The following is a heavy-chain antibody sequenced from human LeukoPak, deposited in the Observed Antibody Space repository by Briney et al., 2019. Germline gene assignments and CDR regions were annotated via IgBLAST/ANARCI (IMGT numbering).Heavy chain of an antibody. J-gene: IGHJ4*02. CDR3: AKDVGSGWPFDY. Sequence: GASLRLSCAASGFTFSSYAMSWVRQAPGKGLEWVSATSGSGGATHYADSVTGRFTISRDNSKNTLYLQMNSLRVEDTAVYYCAKDVGSGWPFDYWGQGTLVTVSP. CDR1: GFTFSSYA. D-gene: IGHD6-25*01. V-gene: IGHV3-23*01. CDR2: TSGSGGAT.